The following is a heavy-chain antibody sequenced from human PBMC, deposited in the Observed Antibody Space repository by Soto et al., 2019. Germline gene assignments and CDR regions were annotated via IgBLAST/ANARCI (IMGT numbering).Heavy chain of an antibody. CDR1: GFTFSSFG. V-gene: IGHV3-33*01. D-gene: IGHD3-3*01. CDR2: IWYDGSKK. J-gene: IGHJ6*02. CDR3: ARDASYYSLWSGYYPSRNGMDV. Sequence: QVQVVESGGGVVQPGRSLRLSCAASGFTFSSFGMHWVRQAPGKGLEWVSLIWYDGSKKSYGDYVKGRFTISRDNSRNTVYLQMNSLRANDKAVYYCARDASYYSLWSGYYPSRNGMDVWGQGTTVTVSS.